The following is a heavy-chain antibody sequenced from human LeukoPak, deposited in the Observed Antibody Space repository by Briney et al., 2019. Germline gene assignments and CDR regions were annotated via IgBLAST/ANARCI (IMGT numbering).Heavy chain of an antibody. CDR2: ISSSSSSYI. Sequence: GGSLRLSCAASGFTFSSYSMNWVRQAPGKGLEWVSSISSSSSSYIYYADSVKGRFTISRDNAENSLYLQMNSLRAEDTAVYYCARNRAAAGPYYFDYWGQGTLVTVSS. J-gene: IGHJ4*02. CDR3: ARNRAAAGPYYFDY. CDR1: GFTFSSYS. V-gene: IGHV3-21*01. D-gene: IGHD6-13*01.